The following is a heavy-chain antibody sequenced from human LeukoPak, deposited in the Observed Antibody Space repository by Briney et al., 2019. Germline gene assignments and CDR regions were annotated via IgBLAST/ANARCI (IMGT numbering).Heavy chain of an antibody. J-gene: IGHJ2*01. V-gene: IGHV1-2*02. D-gene: IGHD6-25*01. CDR2: INPNSGGT. CDR1: GYTFTGYY. Sequence: ASVKVSCKTSGYTFTGYYFYWVRQAPGQGLDWMGWINPNSGGTVYAQNFQGRVTMTRDASIYTAYMELTRLKSDDTAIYYCARLPGSDWCFDLWGRGTLVTVSS. CDR3: ARLPGSDWCFDL.